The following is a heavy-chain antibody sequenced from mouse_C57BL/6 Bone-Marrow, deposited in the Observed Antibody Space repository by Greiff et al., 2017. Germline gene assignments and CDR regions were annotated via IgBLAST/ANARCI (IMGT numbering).Heavy chain of an antibody. V-gene: IGHV1-54*01. CDR3: ARSDYDYYYFDY. Sequence: QVQLQQSGAELVRPGTSVKVSCKASGYAFTNYLIEWVKQRPGQGLEWIGVINPGSGGTNYNEKFQGKATLTADKSSSTAYMQLSSLTSEDSAVYFCARSDYDYYYFDYWGQGTTLTVSS. CDR2: INPGSGGT. D-gene: IGHD2-4*01. CDR1: GYAFTNYL. J-gene: IGHJ2*01.